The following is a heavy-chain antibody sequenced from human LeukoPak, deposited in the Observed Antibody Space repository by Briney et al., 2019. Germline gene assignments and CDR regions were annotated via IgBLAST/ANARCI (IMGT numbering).Heavy chain of an antibody. J-gene: IGHJ5*02. CDR1: GFTFSSYS. CDR2: ISSSGSTI. D-gene: IGHD4-17*01. Sequence: GGSLRLSCAASGFTFSSYSMNWVRQAPGKGLEWVSYISSSGSTIYYADSVKGRFTISRDNAKNSLYLQMNSLRAEDTAVYYCARTTDYGDYERWFDPWGQGALVTVSS. CDR3: ARTTDYGDYERWFDP. V-gene: IGHV3-48*04.